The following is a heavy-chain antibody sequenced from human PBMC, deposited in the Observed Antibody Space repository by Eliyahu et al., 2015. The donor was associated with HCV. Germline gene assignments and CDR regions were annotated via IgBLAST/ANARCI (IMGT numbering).Heavy chain of an antibody. D-gene: IGHD3-22*01. CDR1: GGSIRGSNSY. V-gene: IGHV4-39*01. CDR3: ARVARDSSGYYLEDAFDI. J-gene: IGHJ3*02. CDR2: VYSTGST. Sequence: QLQLQESGPGLVKPSETLSLSCSVSGGSIRGSNSYWAWIRQPPGQGLEWIGDVYSTGSTYFKPSLKSRVTMSVDPSKNEFSLRLRSVTAADTAVYYCARVARDSSGYYLEDAFDIWGQGTMVTVSS.